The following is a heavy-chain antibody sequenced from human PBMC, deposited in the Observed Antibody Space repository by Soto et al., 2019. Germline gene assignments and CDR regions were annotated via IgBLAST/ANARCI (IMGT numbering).Heavy chain of an antibody. CDR2: IYPGDSDT. J-gene: IGHJ2*01. CDR1: GYNFTSYW. CDR3: ARVRITMIVVVIDHDYWYFDL. D-gene: IGHD3-22*01. V-gene: IGHV5-51*01. Sequence: EVQLVQSGAEVKKPGESLKISCKGSGYNFTSYWIGWVRQMPGKGLEWMGIIYPGDSDTRYSPSFQGQVTISADKSISTAYLQWSSLKASDTAMYYCARVRITMIVVVIDHDYWYFDLWGRGTLVTVSS.